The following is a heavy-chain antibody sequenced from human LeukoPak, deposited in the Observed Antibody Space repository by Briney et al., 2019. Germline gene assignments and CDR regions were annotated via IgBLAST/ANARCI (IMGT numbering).Heavy chain of an antibody. Sequence: KPSETLSLTCAVYGGSFSGYYWSWIRQPPGKGLEWIGEINDSGSTNYNPSLRSRVTISVDTSMNQFSLKMRSVTAADTADYYCARGLWFGESRPYYYDYWGQGNLVTVST. J-gene: IGHJ4*02. CDR3: ARGLWFGESRPYYYDY. CDR1: GGSFSGYY. V-gene: IGHV4-34*01. CDR2: INDSGST. D-gene: IGHD3-10*01.